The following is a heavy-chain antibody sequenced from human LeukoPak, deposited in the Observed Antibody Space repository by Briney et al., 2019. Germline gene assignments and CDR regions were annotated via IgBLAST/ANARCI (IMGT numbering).Heavy chain of an antibody. D-gene: IGHD1-26*01. CDR1: GGSISSGSYY. CDR2: IYTSGST. CDR3: ARDEWGWFDP. Sequence: SETLSLTCTVSGGSISSGSYYWSWIRQPAGKGLEWIGRIYTSGSTNYNPSLKCRVTISVDTSKNQFSLKLSSVTAADTAVYYCARDEWGWFDPWGQGTLVTVSS. V-gene: IGHV4-61*02. J-gene: IGHJ5*02.